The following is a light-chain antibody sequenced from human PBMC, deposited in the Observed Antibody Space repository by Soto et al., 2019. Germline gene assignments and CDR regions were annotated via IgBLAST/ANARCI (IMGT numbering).Light chain of an antibody. J-gene: IGKJ2*01. V-gene: IGKV3-20*01. CDR3: XQYGSSPPYT. CDR1: QSVRNNY. CDR2: GSS. Sequence: EVVLTQSPGTLSLSPGERATLSCRASQSVRNNYLAWYQQKPGQSPKLLIFGSSDRATGIPDRFSGSGSGTDFTLTXXRLEPEDFAVYXCXQYGSSPPYTFGQGTKLEIK.